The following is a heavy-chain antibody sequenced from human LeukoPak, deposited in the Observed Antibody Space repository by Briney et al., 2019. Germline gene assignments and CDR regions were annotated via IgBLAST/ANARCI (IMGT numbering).Heavy chain of an antibody. J-gene: IGHJ3*02. V-gene: IGHV4-34*01. CDR1: GGSFSGYY. Sequence: PSETLSLTCAVYGGSFSGYYWSWIRQPPGKGLEWIGEINHSGSTNYNPSLKSRVTISVDTSKNQFSLKLSSVTAADTAVYYCAAVGDCSGGSCYSYSAFDIWGQGTMVTVSS. CDR2: INHSGST. CDR3: AAVGDCSGGSCYSYSAFDI. D-gene: IGHD2-15*01.